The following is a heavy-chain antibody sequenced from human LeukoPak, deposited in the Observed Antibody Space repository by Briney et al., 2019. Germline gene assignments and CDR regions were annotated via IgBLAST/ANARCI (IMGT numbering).Heavy chain of an antibody. V-gene: IGHV3-33*08. J-gene: IGHJ6*02. Sequence: PGGALRLSCAASGLTLNTYAMNWVRQAPGKGLEWVAVIWYDGSNKYYADSVKGRFTISRDNSKNTLYLQMNSLRAEDTAVYYCARDYVAAAAYYYYGMDVWGQGTTVTVSS. CDR3: ARDYVAAAAYYYYGMDV. D-gene: IGHD6-13*01. CDR1: GLTLNTYA. CDR2: IWYDGSNK.